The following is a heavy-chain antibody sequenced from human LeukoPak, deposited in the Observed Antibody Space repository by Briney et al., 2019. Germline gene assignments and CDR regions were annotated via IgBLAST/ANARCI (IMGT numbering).Heavy chain of an antibody. CDR3: AREGCSSTSCYTRYFDY. Sequence: SVKVSCKASGGTFSSYAISWVRQAPGQGLEWMGGIIPIFGTANYAQKFQGRVTITTDESTSTAYKELSSLRSEDTAVYYCAREGCSSTSCYTRYFDYWGQGTLVTVSS. CDR2: IIPIFGTA. CDR1: GGTFSSYA. V-gene: IGHV1-69*05. D-gene: IGHD2-2*02. J-gene: IGHJ4*02.